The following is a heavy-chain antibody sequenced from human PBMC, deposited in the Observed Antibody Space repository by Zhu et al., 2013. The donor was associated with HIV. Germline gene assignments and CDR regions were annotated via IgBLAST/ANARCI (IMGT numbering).Heavy chain of an antibody. D-gene: IGHD1-1*01. CDR1: GYIFTGYY. CDR3: ARDLDPGDAFDF. CDR2: VDPAGYTT. Sequence: QVQLVQSGAEVKKPGASVKVSCKASGYIFTGYYMHWVRQAPGQGLEWMGFVDPAGYTTTYAQKFQGRIIMSSDTSTTTVYMELTSLRSEDTAVYYCARDLDPGDAFDFWGQGTRVTVSS. V-gene: IGHV1-46*01. J-gene: IGHJ3*01.